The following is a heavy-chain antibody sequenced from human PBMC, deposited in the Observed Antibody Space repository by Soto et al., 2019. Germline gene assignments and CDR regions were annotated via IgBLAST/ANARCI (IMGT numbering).Heavy chain of an antibody. V-gene: IGHV4-34*01. D-gene: IGHD3-10*01. CDR3: ARGVREYYGSGSYYKRRYFDY. J-gene: IGHJ4*02. CDR2: INHSGST. CDR1: GGSFSGYC. Sequence: SETLSLTCAVYGGSFSGYCWSWIRQPPGKGLEWIGEINHSGSTNYNPSLKSRVTISVDTSKNQFSLKLSSVTAADTAVYYCARGVREYYGSGSYYKRRYFDYWGQGTLVTVSS.